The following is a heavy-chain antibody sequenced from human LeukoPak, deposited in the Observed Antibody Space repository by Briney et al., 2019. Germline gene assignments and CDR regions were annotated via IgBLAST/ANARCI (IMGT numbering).Heavy chain of an antibody. D-gene: IGHD1-26*01. CDR3: AREHSGSYGWFDP. V-gene: IGHV4-38-2*02. J-gene: IGHJ5*02. CDR1: GYSISSGYY. Sequence: PSETLSLTCAVSGYSISSGYYWGWIRQPPGKGLEWIGSIYHSGSTYYNPSLKSRVTISVDTSKNQFSLKLSSVTAADTAVYYCAREHSGSYGWFDPWGQGTLVTVSS. CDR2: IYHSGST.